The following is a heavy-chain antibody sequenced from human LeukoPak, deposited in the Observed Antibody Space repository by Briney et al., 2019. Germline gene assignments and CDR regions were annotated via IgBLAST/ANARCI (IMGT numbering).Heavy chain of an antibody. Sequence: ASVKVSCKASGYTFTSYDINWVRQATGQGLEWMGWMNPNSGNTGYAQKFQGRVIITRNTSISTAYMELSSLRSEDTAVYYCARDILRFLEWRPDWFDPWGQGTLVTVSS. J-gene: IGHJ5*02. CDR2: MNPNSGNT. CDR3: ARDILRFLEWRPDWFDP. D-gene: IGHD3-3*01. V-gene: IGHV1-8*03. CDR1: GYTFTSYD.